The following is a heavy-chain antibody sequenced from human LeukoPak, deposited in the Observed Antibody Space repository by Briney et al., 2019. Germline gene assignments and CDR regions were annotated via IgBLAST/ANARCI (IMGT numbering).Heavy chain of an antibody. D-gene: IGHD2-2*01. CDR3: ARAPSYCSSTSCPPDY. Sequence: ASVKVSCKASGYTFTSYDINWVRQATGQGLEWMGWMNPNSGNTGYAQNFQGRVTMTRNTSISTAYMELSSLRSVDTAVYYCARAPSYCSSTSCPPDYWGQGTLVTVSS. CDR2: MNPNSGNT. J-gene: IGHJ4*02. CDR1: GYTFTSYD. V-gene: IGHV1-8*01.